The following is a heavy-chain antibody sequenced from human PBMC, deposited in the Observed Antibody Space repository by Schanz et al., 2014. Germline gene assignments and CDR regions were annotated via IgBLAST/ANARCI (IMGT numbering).Heavy chain of an antibody. CDR3: ARDSDVSKYNLFDS. V-gene: IGHV1-2*06. Sequence: QVQLVQSGAELKKPGASVKVSCKASGYTFTVYSMHWVRQAPGQGLEWMGRINPNSGGTNYAQKFQGRVTMTRDTSISTVYMELTRLTFDDTAIYYCARDSDVSKYNLFDSWGQGTLVTVSS. CDR1: GYTFTVYS. CDR2: INPNSGGT. J-gene: IGHJ5*01.